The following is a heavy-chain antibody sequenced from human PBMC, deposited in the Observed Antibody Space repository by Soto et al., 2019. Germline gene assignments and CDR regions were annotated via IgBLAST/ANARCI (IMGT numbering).Heavy chain of an antibody. Sequence: ASVKVSCKGSGYAFTTYAIHWLRQAPGQRLEWLGWINAGNGDTKYSEKMQGRVTITRDTFANTAYMELSSLGFEDTAVYFCAKGSVVVVPPTVVDFGLDYWGQGTQVTVSS. V-gene: IGHV1-3*01. CDR1: GYAFTTYA. CDR2: INAGNGDT. D-gene: IGHD2-21*01. CDR3: AKGSVVVVPPTVVDFGLDY. J-gene: IGHJ4*02.